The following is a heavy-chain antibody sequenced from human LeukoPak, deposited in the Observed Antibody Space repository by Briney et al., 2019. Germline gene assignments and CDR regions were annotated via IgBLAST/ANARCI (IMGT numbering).Heavy chain of an antibody. V-gene: IGHV4-4*07. CDR2: IYTSGST. CDR3: AREGQYYDILTGYYRAPYFDY. Sequence: SETLSLTCTVSGGSISSYYWSWIRQPAGKGLEWIGRIYTSGSTNYNPSLKSRVTMSVDTSKNQFSLKLSSVTAADTAVHYCAREGQYYDILTGYYRAPYFDYWGQGTLVTVSS. CDR1: GGSISSYY. J-gene: IGHJ4*02. D-gene: IGHD3-9*01.